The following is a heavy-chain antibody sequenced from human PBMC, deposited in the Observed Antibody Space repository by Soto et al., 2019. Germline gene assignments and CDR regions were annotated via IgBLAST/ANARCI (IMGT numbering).Heavy chain of an antibody. J-gene: IGHJ4*03. V-gene: IGHV1-69*02. CDR1: GGTFTSYT. Sequence: QVQLVQSGAEVKMPGSSVKVSCTASGGTFTSYTFSWVRQVPGQGLEWMGRIIPILRMADFAQKFQGRVTINADESTSTVYMKLSSLRSEDTAVYYCATSYGSGSAHFDYWGQGTTVTVSS. CDR2: IIPILRMA. CDR3: ATSYGSGSAHFDY. D-gene: IGHD3-10*01.